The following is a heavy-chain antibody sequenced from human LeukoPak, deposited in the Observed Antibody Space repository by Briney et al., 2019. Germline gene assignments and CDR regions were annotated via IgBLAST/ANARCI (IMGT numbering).Heavy chain of an antibody. J-gene: IGHJ4*02. V-gene: IGHV1-3*01. D-gene: IGHD5-12*01. CDR2: INAGNGNT. CDR1: GYTFTTHD. Sequence: ASVKVSCKASGYTFTTHDINWVRQATGQRLEWMGWINAGNGNTKYSQKFQGRVTITRDTSASTAYMELSSLRSEDTAVYYCARERWLRSLNFDYWGQGTLVTVSS. CDR3: ARERWLRSLNFDY.